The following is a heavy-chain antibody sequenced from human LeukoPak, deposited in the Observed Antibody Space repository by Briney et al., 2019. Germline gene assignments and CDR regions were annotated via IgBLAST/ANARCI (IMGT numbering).Heavy chain of an antibody. J-gene: IGHJ4*02. CDR3: ARAGGGLGRQQLVMYDY. Sequence: GGSLRLSCAASGFTVSSNYMSWVRQAPGKGLEWVSVIYSGGSTYYADSAKGRFTISRDNSKNTLYLQMNSLRAEDTAVYYCARAGGGLGRQQLVMYDYWGQGTLVTVSS. CDR1: GFTVSSNY. V-gene: IGHV3-53*01. CDR2: IYSGGST. D-gene: IGHD6-13*01.